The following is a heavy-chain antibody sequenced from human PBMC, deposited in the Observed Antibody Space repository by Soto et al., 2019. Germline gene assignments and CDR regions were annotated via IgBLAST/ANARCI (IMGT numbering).Heavy chain of an antibody. D-gene: IGHD2-21*02. Sequence: QVQLQESGPGLVKPSQTLSLTCTVSGGSISSGGYYWSWIRQHPGKGLEWIGYIYYSGSTHYNPSLKSRVTISVDTSKNQFSLKLSSVTAADTAVYYCARAPVVVTAIWFDPWGQGTLVTVSS. V-gene: IGHV4-31*03. J-gene: IGHJ5*02. CDR3: ARAPVVVTAIWFDP. CDR1: GGSISSGGYY. CDR2: IYYSGST.